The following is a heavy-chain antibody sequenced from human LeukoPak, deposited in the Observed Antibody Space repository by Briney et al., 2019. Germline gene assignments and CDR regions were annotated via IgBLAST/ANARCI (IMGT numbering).Heavy chain of an antibody. CDR3: ARGYCSGGSCYPIFAFDI. V-gene: IGHV3-74*01. CDR2: INSDGSST. J-gene: IGHJ3*02. D-gene: IGHD2-15*01. CDR1: GFTFSSYW. Sequence: GGSLRLSCAASGFTFSSYWMHWVRQAPGKGLEWVSRINSDGSSTSYADSVKGRFTISRDNAKNSLYLQMNSLRAEDTAVYYCARGYCSGGSCYPIFAFDIWGQGTMVTVSS.